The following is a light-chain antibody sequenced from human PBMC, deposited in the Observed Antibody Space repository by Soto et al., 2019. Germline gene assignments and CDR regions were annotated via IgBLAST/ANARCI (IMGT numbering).Light chain of an antibody. CDR3: SSYPGYNVL. Sequence: QSALTQPPSASGSPGQSVTISCTGTSSDVGGYNYVSWYQQHPGKAPKLMIYEVSKRPSGVPDRFSGSKSGNTASLTVSGLQADDEADYYCSSYPGYNVLFGGGTKLTVL. J-gene: IGLJ2*01. CDR1: SSDVGGYNY. V-gene: IGLV2-8*01. CDR2: EVS.